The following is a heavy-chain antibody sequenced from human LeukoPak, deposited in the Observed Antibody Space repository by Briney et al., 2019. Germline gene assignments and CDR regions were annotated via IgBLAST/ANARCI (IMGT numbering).Heavy chain of an antibody. Sequence: GGSLRLSCAASGFTLSGDAMSWVRQAPGKGLGWVSMISSSGGSTYYADSVRGRFTISRDSSKNTLYLQMNSLRAEDTAVYYCATTSRFSFQHWGQGTLVTVSS. D-gene: IGHD6-6*01. J-gene: IGHJ1*01. CDR2: ISSSGGST. V-gene: IGHV3-23*01. CDR1: GFTLSGDA. CDR3: ATTSRFSFQH.